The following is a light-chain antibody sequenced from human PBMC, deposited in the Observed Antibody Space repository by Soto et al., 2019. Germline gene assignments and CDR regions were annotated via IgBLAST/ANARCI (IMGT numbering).Light chain of an antibody. CDR1: SSDVGGYNY. V-gene: IGLV2-14*01. Sequence: QSALTQPASVSGSPGQSITISCTGTSSDVGGYNYVSWYQQHPGKAPKLMIYEVSSRPSGVSTRFSGSKSANTASLTISGLQAEDEADYFCISYGVASPRYVFGTGTMLTVL. CDR2: EVS. CDR3: ISYGVASPRYV. J-gene: IGLJ1*01.